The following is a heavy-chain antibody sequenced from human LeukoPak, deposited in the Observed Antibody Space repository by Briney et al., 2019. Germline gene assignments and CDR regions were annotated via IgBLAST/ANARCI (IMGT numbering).Heavy chain of an antibody. J-gene: IGHJ3*02. D-gene: IGHD5-18*01. CDR3: ARQQGYSYGYLHAFDI. CDR1: GGSFSGYY. V-gene: IGHV4-34*01. CDR2: INHSGST. Sequence: SETLSLTCAVYGGSFSGYYWSWIRQPPGKGLEWIGEINHSGSTNYNPSLKSRVTISVDTSKNQFSLKLSSVTAADTAVYYCARQQGYSYGYLHAFDIWGQGTMVTVSS.